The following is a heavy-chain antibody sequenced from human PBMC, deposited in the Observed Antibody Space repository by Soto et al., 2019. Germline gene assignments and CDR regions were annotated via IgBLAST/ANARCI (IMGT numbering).Heavy chain of an antibody. CDR3: AKDRLRGYYYYRMDV. CDR1: GFTFSSYG. Sequence: PGGSLRLSCAASGFTFSSYGVHWVRQAPGKGLEWVAVISYDGSNKYYADSVKGRFTISRDNSKNTLYLQMNSLRAEDTAVYYCAKDRLRGYYYYRMDVWGQGTTVTVSS. V-gene: IGHV3-30*18. CDR2: ISYDGSNK. J-gene: IGHJ6*02. D-gene: IGHD5-12*01.